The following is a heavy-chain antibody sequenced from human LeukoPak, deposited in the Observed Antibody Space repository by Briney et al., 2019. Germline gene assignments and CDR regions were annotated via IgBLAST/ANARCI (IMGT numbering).Heavy chain of an antibody. V-gene: IGHV3-48*03. CDR3: ARATSFDY. CDR2: IALSGSTI. J-gene: IGHJ4*02. CDR1: GFTFTSYE. Sequence: GGSLRLSCAASGFTFTSYEMNWVRQAPGKGLEWVSYIALSGSTIYYADSVKGRFTIARDNAKDSLYLQMNSLRAEDTAVYYCARATSFDYWGRGTLVTVSS.